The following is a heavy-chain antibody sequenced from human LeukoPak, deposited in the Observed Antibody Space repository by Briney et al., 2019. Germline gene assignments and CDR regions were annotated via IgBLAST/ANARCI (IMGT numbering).Heavy chain of an antibody. CDR1: GFTFSSYY. J-gene: IGHJ6*03. D-gene: IGHD3-3*01. CDR2: ISSSGSTI. Sequence: GGSLRLSCAASGFTFSSYYMNWVRQAPGKGLEWVSYISSSGSTIYYAGSVKGRFTISRDNAKNSLYLQMNSLRAEDTAVYYCARDGSYYDFWSGYYKASYMDVWGKGTTVTVSS. CDR3: ARDGSYYDFWSGYYKASYMDV. V-gene: IGHV3-48*04.